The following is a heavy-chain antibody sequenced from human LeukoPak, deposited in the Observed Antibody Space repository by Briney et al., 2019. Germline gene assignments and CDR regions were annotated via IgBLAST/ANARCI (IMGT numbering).Heavy chain of an antibody. D-gene: IGHD3-22*01. V-gene: IGHV1-2*02. CDR1: GYTFTSYG. J-gene: IGHJ4*02. Sequence: ASVKVSCKASGYTFTSYGISWVRQAPGQGLEWMGWINPNSGGTNYAQKFQGRVTMTRDTSISTAYMELSRLRSDDTAVYYCAREPQPEYYYDSSGYYYWGQGTLVTVSS. CDR2: INPNSGGT. CDR3: AREPQPEYYYDSSGYYY.